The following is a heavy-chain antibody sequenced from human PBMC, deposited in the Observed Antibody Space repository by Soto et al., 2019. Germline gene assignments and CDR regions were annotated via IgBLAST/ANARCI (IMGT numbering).Heavy chain of an antibody. Sequence: ASVKVSCKASGYTFTSYAMHWVRQAPGQRLEWMGWINAGNGNTKYSQKFQGRVTITRDTSASTAYMELSSLRSEDTAVYYCAREWGYSYGPFFDYWGQGTLVTVSS. V-gene: IGHV1-3*01. D-gene: IGHD5-18*01. CDR2: INAGNGNT. CDR1: GYTFTSYA. J-gene: IGHJ4*02. CDR3: AREWGYSYGPFFDY.